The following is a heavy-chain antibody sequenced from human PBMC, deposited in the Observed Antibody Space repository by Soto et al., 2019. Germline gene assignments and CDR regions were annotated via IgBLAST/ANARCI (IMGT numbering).Heavy chain of an antibody. Sequence: GASVKVSCKASGYTFTGYYMHWVRQAPGQGPEWMGWINPNSGGTNYAQKFQGRVTMTRDTSISTAYMELSRLRSDDTAVYYCARVGIAAAGYSNWFDPWGQGTLVTVSS. CDR2: INPNSGGT. CDR1: GYTFTGYY. CDR3: ARVGIAAAGYSNWFDP. D-gene: IGHD6-13*01. V-gene: IGHV1-2*02. J-gene: IGHJ5*02.